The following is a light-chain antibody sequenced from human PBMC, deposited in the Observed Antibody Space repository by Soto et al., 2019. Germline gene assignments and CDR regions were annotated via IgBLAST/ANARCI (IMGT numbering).Light chain of an antibody. CDR1: QSVSNY. J-gene: IGKJ5*01. Sequence: EIVMTQSPATLSVSPCKGAILSLSASQSVSNYLAWYQQKPGQAPRLLIYDASNRATGIPARFSGSGSGTDFTLTISSLEPEDFAVYYCQQYHNWPITFGQGTRLEI. CDR3: QQYHNWPIT. CDR2: DAS. V-gene: IGKV3D-15*01.